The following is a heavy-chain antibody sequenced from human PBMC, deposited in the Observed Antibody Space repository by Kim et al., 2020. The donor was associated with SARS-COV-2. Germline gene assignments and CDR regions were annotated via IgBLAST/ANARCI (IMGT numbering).Heavy chain of an antibody. V-gene: IGHV4-34*01. J-gene: IGHJ4*02. CDR2: INHSGST. D-gene: IGHD6-13*01. CDR3: ARLSALIAAAGTGGDY. Sequence: SETLSLTCAVYGGSFSGYYWSWIRQPPGKGLEWIGEINHSGSTNYNPSLKSRVTISVDTSKNQFSLKLSSVTAADTAVYYCARLSALIAAAGTGGDYWGQGTLVTVSS. CDR1: GGSFSGYY.